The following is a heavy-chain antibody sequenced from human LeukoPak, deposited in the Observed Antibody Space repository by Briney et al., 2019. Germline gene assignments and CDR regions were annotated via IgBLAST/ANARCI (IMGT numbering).Heavy chain of an antibody. D-gene: IGHD2-2*01. CDR3: ARLRSSHPLDY. CDR2: ISSSSSYI. CDR1: GFTFSSYA. J-gene: IGHJ4*02. V-gene: IGHV3-21*01. Sequence: GGSLRLSCAASGFTFSSYAMSWVRQAPGKGLEWVSSISSSSSYIYYADSVKGRFTISRDNAKNSLYLQMNSLRAEDTAVYYCARLRSSHPLDYWGQGTLVTVSS.